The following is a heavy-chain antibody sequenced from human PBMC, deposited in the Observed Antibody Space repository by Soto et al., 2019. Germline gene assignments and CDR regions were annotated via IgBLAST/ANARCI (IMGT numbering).Heavy chain of an antibody. CDR1: GGSISDTNW. Sequence: QVQLRESGPRLVKTSGTLSLTCAVSGGSISDTNWWTWVRQTPGKVLEWIEEIYHRGSPTSSPSLRGPATHSVHSSNNHVSLSLRYVTAADTALYYSATLRPRIVVALLPIPSWGQGIQLTVSS. J-gene: IGHJ5*02. D-gene: IGHD2-15*01. CDR2: IYHRGSP. V-gene: IGHV4-4*02. CDR3: ATLRPRIVVALLPIPS.